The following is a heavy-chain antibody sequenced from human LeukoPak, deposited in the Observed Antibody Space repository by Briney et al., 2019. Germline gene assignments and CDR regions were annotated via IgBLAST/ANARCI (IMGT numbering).Heavy chain of an antibody. CDR2: IYPGDSDT. J-gene: IGHJ5*02. D-gene: IGHD3-22*01. V-gene: IGHV5-51*01. Sequence: GESLKISCKGSGYSFTSYWIGWVRQMPGKGLEWIGIIYPGDSDTRYSPSFQGPVPISDDKSISTAYPQWNSLKTSDTAMYYCAKLYYDSSGSASDPRGQGTLVTVSS. CDR3: AKLYYDSSGSASDP. CDR1: GYSFTSYW.